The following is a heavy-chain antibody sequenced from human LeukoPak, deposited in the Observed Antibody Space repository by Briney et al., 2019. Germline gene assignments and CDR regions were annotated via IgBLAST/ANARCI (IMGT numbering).Heavy chain of an antibody. V-gene: IGHV1-8*03. Sequence: ASVKVSCKASGYTFTSYDTNWVRQATGQGLEWMGWMNPNSGNTGYAQKFQGRVTITRNTSISTAYMELSSLRSEDTAVYYCARGPLFSTVGYYYYYGMDVWGQGTTVTVSS. CDR3: ARGPLFSTVGYYYYYGMDV. J-gene: IGHJ6*02. CDR2: MNPNSGNT. D-gene: IGHD2-15*01. CDR1: GYTFTSYD.